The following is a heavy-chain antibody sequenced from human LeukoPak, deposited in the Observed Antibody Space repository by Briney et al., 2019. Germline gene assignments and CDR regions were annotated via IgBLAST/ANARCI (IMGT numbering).Heavy chain of an antibody. CDR3: TRDIGGAAQDY. V-gene: IGHV4-38-2*02. CDR1: GYSISSGYY. J-gene: IGHJ4*02. D-gene: IGHD1-26*01. Sequence: SETLSLTCSVSGYSISSGYYWGWIRQPPGKGLEWIGNIYHDGNTYYNPSLKSRVTISVDTSKNQFSLRLSSVTAADTAVYYCTRDIGGAAQDYWGQGTLVTVSS. CDR2: IYHDGNT.